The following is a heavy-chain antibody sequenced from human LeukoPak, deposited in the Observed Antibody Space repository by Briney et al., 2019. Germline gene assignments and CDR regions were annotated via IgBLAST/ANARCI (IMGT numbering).Heavy chain of an antibody. CDR2: ISYDGNSK. CDR3: ARGPARGSWPGAADY. J-gene: IGHJ4*02. D-gene: IGHD7-27*01. Sequence: PGGSLRLSCAASRFTFSSYAMLWVRQAPGQGLQWVVVISYDGNSKYYADSVKGRFTISRDNSKNTLYLQMSSPSTEDTALYYCARGPARGSWPGAADYWGQGTLVTVSS. V-gene: IGHV3-30-3*01. CDR1: RFTFSSYA.